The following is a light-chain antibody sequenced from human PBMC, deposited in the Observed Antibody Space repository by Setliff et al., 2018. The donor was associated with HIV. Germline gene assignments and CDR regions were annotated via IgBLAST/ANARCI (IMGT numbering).Light chain of an antibody. Sequence: QSVLTQPPSASGTPGQRVTISCSGSSSNIGSYYVYWYQQLPGTAPKLMIYDVSNRPSGVSNRFSGSKSGNTASLTISGLQAEDEADYYCCSYTSSSTHVFGTGTKVTVL. CDR3: CSYTSSSTHV. CDR1: SSNIGSYY. J-gene: IGLJ1*01. CDR2: DVS. V-gene: IGLV2-14*03.